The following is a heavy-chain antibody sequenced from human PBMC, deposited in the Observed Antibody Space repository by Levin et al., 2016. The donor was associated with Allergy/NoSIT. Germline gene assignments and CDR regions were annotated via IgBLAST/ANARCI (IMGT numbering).Heavy chain of an antibody. J-gene: IGHJ6*02. CDR2: ISPYSGNT. V-gene: IGHV1-18*01. CDR3: ARESRRKSYGLDV. CDR1: GYTFTTHG. Sequence: ASVKVSCKASGYTFTTHGINWVRQAPGQGLEWMGWISPYSGNTNYAQRLSDRVTMTTDTSTNTVYMEVRGLTSRDTAVYFCARESRRKSYGLDVWGQGTTVTVTS.